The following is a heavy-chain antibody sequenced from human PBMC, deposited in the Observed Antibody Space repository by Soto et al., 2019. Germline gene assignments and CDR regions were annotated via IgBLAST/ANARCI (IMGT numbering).Heavy chain of an antibody. CDR3: ARSKARSQYGMDV. V-gene: IGHV3-33*01. J-gene: IGHJ6*02. D-gene: IGHD4-4*01. CDR1: GFTFSSYG. Sequence: PGGSLRLSCAASGFTFSSYGMHWVRQAPGKGLEWVAVIWYDGSNKYYADSVKGRFTISRDNSKNTLYLQMNSLRAEDTAVYYCARSKARSQYGMDVWGQGTTVTVSS. CDR2: IWYDGSNK.